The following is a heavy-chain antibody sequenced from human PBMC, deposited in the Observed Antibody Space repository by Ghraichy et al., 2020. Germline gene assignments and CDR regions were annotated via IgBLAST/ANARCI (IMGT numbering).Heavy chain of an antibody. D-gene: IGHD5-24*01. CDR3: ARAPGPDNNWFDP. CDR1: GFTFSSYS. Sequence: GGSLRLSCAASGFTFSSYSMNWVRQAPGKGLEWVSSISSSSSYIYYADSVKGRFTISRDNAKNSLYLQMNSLRAEDTAVYYCARAPGPDNNWFDPWGQGTLVTVSS. J-gene: IGHJ5*02. V-gene: IGHV3-21*01. CDR2: ISSSSSYI.